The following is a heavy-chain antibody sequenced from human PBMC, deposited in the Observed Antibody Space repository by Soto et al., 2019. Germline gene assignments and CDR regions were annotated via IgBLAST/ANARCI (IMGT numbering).Heavy chain of an antibody. D-gene: IGHD3-10*01. CDR2: ISYDGSNK. J-gene: IGHJ5*02. V-gene: IGHV3-30*18. CDR1: GFTFSSYG. CDR3: AQGGLWFAAESNWFDP. Sequence: QVQLVESGGGVVQPGRSLRLSCAASGFTFSSYGMHWVRQAPGKGLEWVAVISYDGSNKYYADSVKGRFTISRDNSKNTLYLQMNSLRAEDTAVYYCAQGGLWFAAESNWFDPWGQGTLVTVSS.